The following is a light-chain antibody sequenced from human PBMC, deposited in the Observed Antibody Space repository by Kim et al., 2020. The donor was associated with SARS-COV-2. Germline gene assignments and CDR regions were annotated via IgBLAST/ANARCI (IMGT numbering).Light chain of an antibody. CDR2: GAS. V-gene: IGKV3D-15*01. CDR1: VSSN. CDR3: QQYNNWPYT. Sequence: VSSNLAWYQQKPGQAPRLLIYGASTRASGISARFSGGGSGAEFTLTITSLQSEDFAVYYCQQYNNWPYTFGQGTKLEI. J-gene: IGKJ2*01.